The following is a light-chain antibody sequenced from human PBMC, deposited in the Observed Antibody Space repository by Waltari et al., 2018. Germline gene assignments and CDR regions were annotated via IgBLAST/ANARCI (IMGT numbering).Light chain of an antibody. V-gene: IGLV6-57*04. CDR1: SGSIATKN. CDR2: EDN. J-gene: IGLJ2*01. CDR3: QSYDDRSVV. Sequence: NFMLTQPHSVSESPRKTVTIPCTRSSGSIATKNDQWYQQRPGSAPTTVIYEDNQSPSGVPDRFSGSIDSSSNSASLTISGLKPEDEADYYCQSYDDRSVVFGGGTKLTVL.